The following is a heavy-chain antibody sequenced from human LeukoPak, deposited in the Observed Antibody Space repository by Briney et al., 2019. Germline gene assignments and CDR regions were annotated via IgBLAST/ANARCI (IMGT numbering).Heavy chain of an antibody. J-gene: IGHJ4*02. Sequence: PGGSLRPSCAASGFTFSSYWMSWVRQAPGKGLEWVANIKQDGSQKSYVDSVKGRFTISRDNTKNSLYPQMNSLRAEDTAVYYCARDPTYGSGSPAGGQGTLVTVSS. CDR1: GFTFSSYW. V-gene: IGHV3-7*04. D-gene: IGHD3-10*01. CDR2: IKQDGSQK. CDR3: ARDPTYGSGSPA.